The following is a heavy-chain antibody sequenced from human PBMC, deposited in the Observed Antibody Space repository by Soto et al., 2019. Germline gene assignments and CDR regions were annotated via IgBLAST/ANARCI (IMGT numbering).Heavy chain of an antibody. CDR3: ASLGGGDYDTTYFDY. CDR2: ISYDGSNK. Sequence: QVQLVESGGGVVQPGRSLRLSCAASGFTFSSYGMHWVRQAPGKGLEWVAVISYDGSNKYYADSVKGRFTISRDNSKNTLYLQMNRLRAEDTAVYYCASLGGGDYDTTYFDYWGQGTLVTVSS. J-gene: IGHJ4*02. D-gene: IGHD4-17*01. V-gene: IGHV3-30*03. CDR1: GFTFSSYG.